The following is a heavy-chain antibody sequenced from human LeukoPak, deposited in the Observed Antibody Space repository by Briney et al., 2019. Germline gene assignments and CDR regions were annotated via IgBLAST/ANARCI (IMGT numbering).Heavy chain of an antibody. V-gene: IGHV3-23*01. CDR3: AKSPYYESSGDAFEI. Sequence: GRSLRLSCAASKFIFSEYAMDWVRQAPGQGLEWVAAIGASGSNTYYAASVEGSFTMSRDNSKETVYLEMDSLRADDTAVYFCAKSPYYESSGDAFEIWGQGTLVTVSS. CDR1: KFIFSEYA. J-gene: IGHJ3*02. D-gene: IGHD3-22*01. CDR2: IGASGSNT.